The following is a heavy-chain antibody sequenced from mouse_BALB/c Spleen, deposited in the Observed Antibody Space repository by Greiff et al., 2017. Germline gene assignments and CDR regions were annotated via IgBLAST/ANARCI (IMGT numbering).Heavy chain of an antibody. V-gene: IGHV1-52*01. CDR3: ARGGEAMDY. J-gene: IGHJ4*01. Sequence: QVQLQQPGAELVRPGASVKLSCKASGYTFTSYWMNWVKQRPEQGLEWIGRIDPHDSETHYNQKFKDKAILTVDKSSSTAYMQLSSLTSEDSAVYYCARGGEAMDYWGQGTSVTVSS. CDR2: IDPHDSET. CDR1: GYTFTSYW.